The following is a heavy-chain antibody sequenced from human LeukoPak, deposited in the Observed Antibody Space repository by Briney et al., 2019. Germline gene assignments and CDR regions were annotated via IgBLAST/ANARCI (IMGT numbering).Heavy chain of an antibody. D-gene: IGHD3-22*01. J-gene: IGHJ4*02. CDR2: ISANNGNT. CDR3: ARGSPPTRNYDSRGYYSYYFDY. Sequence: ASVKVSCKASGYTFTSYGISWVRQAPGQGLEWMGWISANNGNTNYAQKLQGRVTMTTDTSTSTAYMELRSLRSDDTAVYYCARGSPPTRNYDSRGYYSYYFDYWGQGTLVTVSS. V-gene: IGHV1-18*01. CDR1: GYTFTSYG.